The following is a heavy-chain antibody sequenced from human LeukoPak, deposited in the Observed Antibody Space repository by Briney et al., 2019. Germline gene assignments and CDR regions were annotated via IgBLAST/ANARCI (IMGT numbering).Heavy chain of an antibody. V-gene: IGHV3-23*01. CDR3: AKDPSGDYVSWFDP. CDR2: ISGSGDNT. D-gene: IGHD4-17*01. Sequence: PGGSLRLSCAASGFTFSFYAMTWVRQAPGKGLEWVSSISGSGDNTYYADSVKGRFTISRDNSKNTLFLQMSSLRAEDTAVYYCAKDPSGDYVSWFDPWGQGTLVTVSS. CDR1: GFTFSFYA. J-gene: IGHJ5*02.